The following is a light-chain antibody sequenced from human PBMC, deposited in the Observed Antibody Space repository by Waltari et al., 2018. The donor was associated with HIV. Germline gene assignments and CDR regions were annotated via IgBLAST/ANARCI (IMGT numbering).Light chain of an antibody. J-gene: IGKJ5*01. CDR2: GAS. CDR1: QGIANW. CDR3: QQTNSLPIT. Sequence: IQMTQFPSSVSASVGDRVTMTCRATQGIANWVAWYQQKPGKAPKLLIHGASILQEWVASRFSGSGSVTFFTLTINSLQPEDFATYFCQQTNSLPITFGQGTRLDSK. V-gene: IGKV1D-12*01.